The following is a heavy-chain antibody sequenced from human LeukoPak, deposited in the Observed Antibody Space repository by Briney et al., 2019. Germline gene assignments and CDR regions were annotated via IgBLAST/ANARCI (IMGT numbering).Heavy chain of an antibody. CDR1: GVTFSSYA. J-gene: IGHJ4*02. D-gene: IGHD3-3*01. V-gene: IGHV3-23*01. CDR3: AKDGNNDFWSGYYYYFDY. Sequence: GGALRLSCAASGVTFSSYAMNWVRQAPGKGLEWVSAISGSGGSTYYADSMKGRFTISSDNSKNTLYLQMNTLRAEDTAVYYCAKDGNNDFWSGYYYYFDYWGQGTLVTVSS. CDR2: ISGSGGST.